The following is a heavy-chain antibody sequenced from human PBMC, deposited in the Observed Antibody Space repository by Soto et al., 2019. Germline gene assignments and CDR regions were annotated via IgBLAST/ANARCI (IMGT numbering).Heavy chain of an antibody. CDR2: ISGSGGST. CDR3: ARDHIAAAGTHLDY. J-gene: IGHJ4*02. CDR1: GFTFSSYA. Sequence: EVQLLESGGGLVQPGGSLRLSCAASGFTFSSYAMSWVRQAPGKGLEWVSAISGSGGSTYYADSVKGRFTISRDNAKNSLYLQMNSLRAEDTAVYYCARDHIAAAGTHLDYWGQGTLVTVSS. V-gene: IGHV3-23*01. D-gene: IGHD6-13*01.